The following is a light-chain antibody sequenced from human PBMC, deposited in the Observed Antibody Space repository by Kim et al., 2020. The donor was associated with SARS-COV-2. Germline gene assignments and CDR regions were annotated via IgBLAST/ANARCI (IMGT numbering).Light chain of an antibody. CDR2: EVS. CDR1: QSLLHRDGKTY. V-gene: IGKV2D-29*02. Sequence: DIVLTQTPLSLSVTPGQPASISCKSSQSLLHRDGKTYLHWYLQKPGQSPHLLIYEVSNRFSGVPDRLSGSGSGADFTLKISRVGAEDVGLYYCMQTIQLTRTFGQGTKVDIK. CDR3: MQTIQLTRT. J-gene: IGKJ1*01.